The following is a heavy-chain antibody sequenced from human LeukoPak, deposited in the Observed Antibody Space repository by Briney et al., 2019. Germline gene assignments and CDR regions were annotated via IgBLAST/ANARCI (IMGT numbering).Heavy chain of an antibody. D-gene: IGHD6-19*01. CDR1: GFTFSSYS. Sequence: GGSLRLSCAASGFTFSSYSMNWVRQAPGKELEWVSSISSSSSYIYYADSVKGRFTISRDNAKNSLYLQMNSLRAEDTAVYYCAREMVAGTGNAFDIWGQGTMVTVSS. J-gene: IGHJ3*02. CDR2: ISSSSSYI. V-gene: IGHV3-21*01. CDR3: AREMVAGTGNAFDI.